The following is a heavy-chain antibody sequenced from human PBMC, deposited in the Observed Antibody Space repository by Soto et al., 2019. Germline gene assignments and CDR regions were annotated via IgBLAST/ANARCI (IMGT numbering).Heavy chain of an antibody. D-gene: IGHD3-3*01. Sequence: EVQLVESGGGLVQPGGSLRLSCAASGFTFSSYSMNWVRQAPGKGLEWVSYISSSSSTIYYADSVKGRFTISRDNAXXSLYLQMNSLRDEDTAVYYCARNYDFWSGYYGMDVWGQGTTVTVSS. J-gene: IGHJ6*02. CDR1: GFTFSSYS. CDR2: ISSSSSTI. CDR3: ARNYDFWSGYYGMDV. V-gene: IGHV3-48*02.